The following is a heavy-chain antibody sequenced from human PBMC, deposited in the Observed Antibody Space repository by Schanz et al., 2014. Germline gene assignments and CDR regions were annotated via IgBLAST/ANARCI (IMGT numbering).Heavy chain of an antibody. Sequence: EVQLVESGGGLVKPGGSLRLSCVASGFIFSSYNMNWVRQSPGKGLEWVSFLSSDSRHVYYVESAKGRFTISRDNAKNSLYLQMDSLRGDDTAVYYCARDGIAATTDFEYWGRGALVSVSS. CDR1: GFIFSSYN. V-gene: IGHV3-21*06. D-gene: IGHD1-1*01. CDR2: LSSDSRHV. J-gene: IGHJ4*02. CDR3: ARDGIAATTDFEY.